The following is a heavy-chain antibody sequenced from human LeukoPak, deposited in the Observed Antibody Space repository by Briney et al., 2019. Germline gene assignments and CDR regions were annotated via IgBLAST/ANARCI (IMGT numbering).Heavy chain of an antibody. V-gene: IGHV3-23*01. CDR3: AKSFTYYDFWNGHYGDFYFDY. J-gene: IGHJ4*02. Sequence: GGSLRLSCAASGFTFSSYGIHWVRQAPGKGPEWVSAISGGGVNTYYADSVKARFTISRDNSKNTLYLQMNSLRAEDTAVYYCAKSFTYYDFWNGHYGDFYFDYWGRGTLVTVSS. CDR1: GFTFSSYG. CDR2: ISGGGVNT. D-gene: IGHD3-3*01.